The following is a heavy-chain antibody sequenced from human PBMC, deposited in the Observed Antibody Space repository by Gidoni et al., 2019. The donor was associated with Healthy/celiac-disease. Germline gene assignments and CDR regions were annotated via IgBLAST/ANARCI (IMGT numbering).Heavy chain of an antibody. Sequence: EVQLVESGGGLVKPGGSLRLSCAASGFTFSSYSMNWVRQAPGKGLEWVASISSSSSYIYYADSVKGRFTISRDNAKNSLYLQMNSLRAEDTAVYYCARDEGYYYDNEDAFDIWGQGTMVTVSS. CDR3: ARDEGYYYDNEDAFDI. V-gene: IGHV3-21*01. D-gene: IGHD3-22*01. J-gene: IGHJ3*02. CDR2: ISSSSSYI. CDR1: GFTFSSYS.